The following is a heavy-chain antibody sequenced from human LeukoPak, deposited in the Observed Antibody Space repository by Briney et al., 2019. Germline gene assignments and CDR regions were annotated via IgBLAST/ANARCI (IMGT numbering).Heavy chain of an antibody. V-gene: IGHV3-7*03. CDR2: VKQDGSEK. D-gene: IGHD3-3*01. CDR3: ASQYYDFWSGYYSYYFDY. Sequence: PGGSLRLSCAASGFTFSSYWMSWVRQAPGKGLEWVANVKQDGSEKYYVDSVKGRFTISRDNAKNSVFLQMNSLRAEDTAVYYCASQYYDFWSGYYSYYFDYWGQGTLVTVSS. J-gene: IGHJ4*02. CDR1: GFTFSSYW.